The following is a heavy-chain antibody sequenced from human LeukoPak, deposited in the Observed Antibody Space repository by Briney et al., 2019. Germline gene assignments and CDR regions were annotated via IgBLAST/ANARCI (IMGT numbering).Heavy chain of an antibody. Sequence: SETLSLTCTVSGGSISSSSYYWSWIRQPPGKGLEWIGYIYYSGSTNYNPSLKSRVTISVDTSKNQFSLKLSSVTAADTAVYYCARVGDSSGWPVSFDYWGQGTLVTVSS. CDR1: GGSISSSSYY. V-gene: IGHV4-61*01. CDR3: ARVGDSSGWPVSFDY. CDR2: IYYSGST. J-gene: IGHJ4*02. D-gene: IGHD6-19*01.